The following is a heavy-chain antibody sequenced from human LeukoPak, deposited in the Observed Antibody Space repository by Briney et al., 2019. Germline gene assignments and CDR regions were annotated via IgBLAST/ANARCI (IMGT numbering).Heavy chain of an antibody. V-gene: IGHV6-1*01. CDR1: GDSVSSKSAA. CDR2: TYYRSNLYN. J-gene: IGHJ4*02. D-gene: IGHD3-10*01. Sequence: SQTLSLTCAISGDSVSSKSAAWNWIRQSPSRGLQWLGRTYYRSNLYNDYAESVKSRISINPDTSKNQFSLQLNSVTPEDTAVYFCTRARLHHNYGSGTSFDYWGQGTLVTVSS. CDR3: TRARLHHNYGSGTSFDY.